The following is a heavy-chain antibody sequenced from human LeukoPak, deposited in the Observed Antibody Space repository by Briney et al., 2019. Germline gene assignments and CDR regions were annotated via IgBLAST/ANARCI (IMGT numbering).Heavy chain of an antibody. V-gene: IGHV1-24*01. CDR1: GYTLTELS. CDR2: FDPEDGET. Sequence: ASVKVSCKVSGYTLTELSMHWVRQAPGKGREWMGGFDPEDGETIYAQKFQGGVTMTEDTSTDTAYLELRSLRSDDTAVYYCARGIVVVPAAPYGYYYYYYMDVWGKGTTVTISS. J-gene: IGHJ6*03. D-gene: IGHD2-2*01. CDR3: ARGIVVVPAAPYGYYYYYYMDV.